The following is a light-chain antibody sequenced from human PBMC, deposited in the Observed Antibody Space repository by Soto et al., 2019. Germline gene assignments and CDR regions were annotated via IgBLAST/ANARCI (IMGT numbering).Light chain of an antibody. Sequence: EIVLTQSPGTMSLSPGERATLSCRASQSVSSSYLAWYQQKPGQAPRLLIYGASSRATGIPDRFSGSGSGTDCTMTISRLEPEDFAVFYCQEYGGSALYTFGQGTELEIK. CDR2: GAS. V-gene: IGKV3-20*01. CDR1: QSVSSSY. CDR3: QEYGGSALYT. J-gene: IGKJ2*01.